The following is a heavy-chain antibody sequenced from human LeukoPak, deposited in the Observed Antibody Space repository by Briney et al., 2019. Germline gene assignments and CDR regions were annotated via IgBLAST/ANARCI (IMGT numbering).Heavy chain of an antibody. CDR2: MSYTGSA. D-gene: IGHD3-9*01. V-gene: IGHV4-39*01. CDR1: GGSISSSSYY. Sequence: SETLSVTCTVSGGSISSSSYYCGCIRQPPGKGLEYIGSMSYTGSAYYNPSLKSRVTVSVDMSRDQFSLKLTSVTAADTAVYYCARQKLTGDIGRGWIDIWGQGTLVTVSS. J-gene: IGHJ4*02. CDR3: ARQKLTGDIGRGWIDI.